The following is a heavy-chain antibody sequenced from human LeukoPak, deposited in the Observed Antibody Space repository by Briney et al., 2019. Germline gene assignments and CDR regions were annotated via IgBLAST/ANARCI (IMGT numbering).Heavy chain of an antibody. CDR1: GFTFSSYS. CDR3: ARDLGISSTSPRRYFDY. CDR2: ISSSSSYI. J-gene: IGHJ4*02. D-gene: IGHD2-2*01. V-gene: IGHV3-21*01. Sequence: GGSLRLSCAASGFTFSSYSMNWVRQAPGKGQEWVSSISSSSSYIYYADSVKGRFTISRDNAKNSLYLQMNSLRAEDTAVYYCARDLGISSTSPRRYFDYWGQGTLVTVSS.